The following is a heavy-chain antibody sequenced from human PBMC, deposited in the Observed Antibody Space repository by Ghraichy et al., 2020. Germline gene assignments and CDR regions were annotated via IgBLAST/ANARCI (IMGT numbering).Heavy chain of an antibody. J-gene: IGHJ4*02. Sequence: GGSLRLSCTTSGFFFNNYGMNWVRQAPGKGPEWVSYISGSASAIQYADSVKGRFTISRDNAKNSLYLQLNSLRDEDTAVYYCAREGGEVSCCRYFDSWGQGALVTVS. CDR2: ISGSASAI. CDR1: GFFFNNYG. V-gene: IGHV3-48*02. D-gene: IGHD3-16*01. CDR3: AREGGEVSCCRYFDS.